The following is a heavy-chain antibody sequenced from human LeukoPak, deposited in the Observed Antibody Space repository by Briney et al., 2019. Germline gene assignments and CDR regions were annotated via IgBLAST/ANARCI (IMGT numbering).Heavy chain of an antibody. J-gene: IGHJ6*03. D-gene: IGHD6-19*01. CDR2: FDPEDGET. Sequence: GASVKVSCKVSGYTLTELSMHWVRQAPGKGLEWMGGFDPEDGETIYAQKFQGRVTMTEDTSTDTAYMELSSLRSEDTAVYYCARDLRSQWLVYGNNYYYYMDVWGKGTTVTISS. CDR3: ARDLRSQWLVYGNNYYYYMDV. CDR1: GYTLTELS. V-gene: IGHV1-24*01.